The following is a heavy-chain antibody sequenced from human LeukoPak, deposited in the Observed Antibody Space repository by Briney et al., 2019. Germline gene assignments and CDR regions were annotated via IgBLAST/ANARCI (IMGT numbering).Heavy chain of an antibody. Sequence: SQTLSLPCAISGDSVSSNSAAWTWIRQSPSRGLEWLGRAYYRSKWYNDYAISVKSRLTINPDTSKNQFSLHLNSVTPEDTAVYYCARDPVAGHYVDYWGQGTLVTVSS. V-gene: IGHV6-1*01. CDR2: AYYRSKWYN. D-gene: IGHD6-19*01. J-gene: IGHJ4*02. CDR1: GDSVSSNSAA. CDR3: ARDPVAGHYVDY.